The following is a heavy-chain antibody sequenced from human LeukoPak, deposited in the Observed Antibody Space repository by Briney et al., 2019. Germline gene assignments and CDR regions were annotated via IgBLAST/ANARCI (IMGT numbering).Heavy chain of an antibody. CDR1: GFTFSSYA. J-gene: IGHJ4*02. V-gene: IGHV3-30-3*01. D-gene: IGHD4-23*01. CDR2: MSYGGTYK. CDR3: ARGRPHGNDY. Sequence: GGSLRLSCAASGFTFSSYATHWVRQAPGKGLGWVAVMSYGGTYKYYADSVKGRFTISRDNSKNTVYLQMNSLRGEDTAVYYCARGRPHGNDYWGQGTLVTVSS.